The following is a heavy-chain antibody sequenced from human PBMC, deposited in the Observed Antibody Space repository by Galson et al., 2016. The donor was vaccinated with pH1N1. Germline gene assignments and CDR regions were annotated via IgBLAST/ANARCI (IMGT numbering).Heavy chain of an antibody. CDR1: GFNFNTHV. J-gene: IGHJ4*02. D-gene: IGHD6-13*01. CDR3: VTRRPTTTPGTIDY. Sequence: SLRLSCAASGFNFNTHVMSWVRQAPGKGLEWVSVITASGDATFYGDSVKDRFTISRDNSRSTVSLQMNSLRADDTALYYCVTRRPTTTPGTIDYWGQGTLVTVSS. V-gene: IGHV3-23*01. CDR2: ITASGDAT.